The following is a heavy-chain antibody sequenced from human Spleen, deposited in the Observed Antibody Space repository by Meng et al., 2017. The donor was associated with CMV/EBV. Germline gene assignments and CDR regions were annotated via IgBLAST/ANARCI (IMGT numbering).Heavy chain of an antibody. CDR2: IKSKTDGGTT. CDR1: GFTFAHHA. V-gene: IGHV3-15*07. D-gene: IGHD2-2*01. CDR3: TRGGTSAMRDGMDV. Sequence: GESLKISCAASGFTFAHHAMNWVRQAPGRGLEWVGRIKSKTDGGTTDYAAPVKGRFTISRDDSKSIAYLQMNSLKIEDTAVYYCTRGGTSAMRDGMDVWGQGTTVTVSS. J-gene: IGHJ6*02.